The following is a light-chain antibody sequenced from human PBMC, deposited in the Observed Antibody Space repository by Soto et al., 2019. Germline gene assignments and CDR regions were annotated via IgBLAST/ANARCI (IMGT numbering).Light chain of an antibody. V-gene: IGLV1-47*01. CDR2: RNN. Sequence: QSVLTQPPSASGTPGQRVTISCSGSSSNIGSHYVYWYQQLPGTAPKLLIYRNNQRPSGVPDRFSGSKSGTSASLAISGLRSEDEADYYCAAWDDGLSGLVVFGGGTKVTVL. CDR1: SSNIGSHY. J-gene: IGLJ3*02. CDR3: AAWDDGLSGLVV.